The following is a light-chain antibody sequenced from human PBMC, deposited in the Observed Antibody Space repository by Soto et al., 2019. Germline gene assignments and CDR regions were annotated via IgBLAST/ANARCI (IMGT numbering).Light chain of an antibody. CDR1: QSISSY. V-gene: IGKV1-39*01. CDR2: AAS. J-gene: IGKJ4*01. Sequence: DIQMTQSPSSLSASVGDRVTITCRASQSISSYLNWYQQKPGKATKLLIYAASCLQSGVPSRFSGSRSGTDFTLTISNLHPEDFATYYCQQSYSTRPTFGGGTKVEIK. CDR3: QQSYSTRPT.